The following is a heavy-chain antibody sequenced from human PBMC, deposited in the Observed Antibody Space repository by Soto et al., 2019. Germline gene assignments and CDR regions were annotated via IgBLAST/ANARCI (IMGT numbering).Heavy chain of an antibody. J-gene: IGHJ4*02. CDR1: GYIFSSHY. Sequence: QVQLVQSGAEVKKPGASVRVSCKASGYIFSSHYMHWVRQAPGQGLEWMGVINPSGGGTTYAQKFQGRVTMNRDTSTSTVYMERSSLTSDDTAVYYCARDQVAGTYYFDYWGQGTLVTVSS. CDR3: ARDQVAGTYYFDY. V-gene: IGHV1-46*01. CDR2: INPSGGGT.